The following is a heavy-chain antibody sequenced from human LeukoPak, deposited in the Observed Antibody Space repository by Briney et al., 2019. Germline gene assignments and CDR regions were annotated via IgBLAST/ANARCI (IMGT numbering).Heavy chain of an antibody. CDR3: ARDDGFYGMDV. Sequence: GSLRLSCAASGFTFSSYWMHWVRQAPGKGLVWVSRINSDGSSTSYADSVKGRFTISRDNAKNTLYVQMNSLRAEDTAVYYCARDDGFYGMDVWGQGTTVTVSS. CDR2: INSDGSST. D-gene: IGHD3-10*01. CDR1: GFTFSSYW. V-gene: IGHV3-74*01. J-gene: IGHJ6*02.